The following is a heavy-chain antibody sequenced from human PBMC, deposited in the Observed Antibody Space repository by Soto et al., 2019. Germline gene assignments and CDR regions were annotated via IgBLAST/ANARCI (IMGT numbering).Heavy chain of an antibody. CDR2: ISSSSSYI. V-gene: IGHV3-21*01. J-gene: IGHJ3*02. D-gene: IGHD1-26*01. Sequence: GGSLRLSCAASGFTFSSYSMNRVRQAPGKGLEWVSSISSSSSYIYYADSVKGRFTISRDNAKNSLYLQMNSLRAEDTAVYYCARDFEGSYAFDIWGQGTMVTVSS. CDR1: GFTFSSYS. CDR3: ARDFEGSYAFDI.